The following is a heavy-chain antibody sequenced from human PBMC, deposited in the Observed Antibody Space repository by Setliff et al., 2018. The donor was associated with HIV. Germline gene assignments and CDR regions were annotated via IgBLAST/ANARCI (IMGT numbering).Heavy chain of an antibody. Sequence: SETLSLTCSVSGGCIDRSNYYWGWIRQSPGKGLEWIGNIHYSGSTYYNPSLKSRVTISVDTSKNQFSLKLSSVTAADTAVYYCAGFPLSSSWYFYWGQGTLVTVSS. V-gene: IGHV4-39*01. CDR3: AGFPLSSSWYFY. CDR2: IHYSGST. D-gene: IGHD6-13*01. CDR1: GGCIDRSNYY. J-gene: IGHJ4*02.